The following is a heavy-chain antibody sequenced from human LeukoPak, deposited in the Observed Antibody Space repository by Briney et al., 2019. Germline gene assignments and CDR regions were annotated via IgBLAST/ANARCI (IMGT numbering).Heavy chain of an antibody. Sequence: GGSLRLSCAASGFTFSSYEMNWVRQAPGKGLEWVSYISSSGSTIYYADSVKGRFTISRDSAKNSLYLQMNSLRSDDTAVYYCARADLYSSSYGGRVDPWGQGTLVTVSS. V-gene: IGHV3-48*03. CDR1: GFTFSSYE. CDR2: ISSSGSTI. CDR3: ARADLYSSSYGGRVDP. J-gene: IGHJ5*02. D-gene: IGHD6-13*01.